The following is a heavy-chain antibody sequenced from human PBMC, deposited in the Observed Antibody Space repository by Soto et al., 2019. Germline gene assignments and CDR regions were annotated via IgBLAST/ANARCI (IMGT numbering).Heavy chain of an antibody. CDR1: GYTFTSYG. D-gene: IGHD4-17*01. CDR2: ISAYNGNT. J-gene: IGHJ4*02. CDR3: ARDPVGRSYGDRPYYFDY. Sequence: ASVKVSCKASGYTFTSYGISWVRQAPGQGLEWMGWISAYNGNTNYAQKLQGRVTMTTDTSTSTAYMELRSLRSDDTAVYYCARDPVGRSYGDRPYYFDYWGQGTLVTVSS. V-gene: IGHV1-18*01.